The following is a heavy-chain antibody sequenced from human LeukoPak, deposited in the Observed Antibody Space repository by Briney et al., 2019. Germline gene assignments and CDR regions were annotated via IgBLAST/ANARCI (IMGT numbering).Heavy chain of an antibody. D-gene: IGHD3-3*01. J-gene: IGHJ6*03. CDR3: ARYDFWSGYYYMDV. CDR2: LYTGGST. CDR1: GGSISSHY. Sequence: PSETLSLTCTVSGGSISSHYWSWIGQPAGKGLEWIGRLYTGGSTNYNPSLKSRVTMSVDTSKKQFSLKLSSVTAADTAVYYCARYDFWSGYYYMDVWGKGTTVTVSS. V-gene: IGHV4-4*07.